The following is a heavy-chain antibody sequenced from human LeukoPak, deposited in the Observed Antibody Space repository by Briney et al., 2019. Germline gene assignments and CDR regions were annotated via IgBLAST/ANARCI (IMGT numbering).Heavy chain of an antibody. V-gene: IGHV4-4*07. CDR2: VYSSGST. J-gene: IGHJ6*04. CDR3: ARVDPYYYYYGMAV. Sequence: SETLSLTCSVSGGSISSYYWSWIRQPAEKGLEWIGRVYSSGSTNYNPSLKSRVTMSVDTSKNQISLKLSSVTAADTAVYYCARVDPYYYYYGMAVWGKGTTVTVSS. CDR1: GGSISSYY. D-gene: IGHD2-15*01.